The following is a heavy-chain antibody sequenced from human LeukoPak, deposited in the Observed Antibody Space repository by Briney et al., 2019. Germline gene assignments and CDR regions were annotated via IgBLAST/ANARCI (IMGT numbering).Heavy chain of an antibody. J-gene: IGHJ6*03. CDR1: GGSISSGAYY. D-gene: IGHD3-16*01. CDR3: AKTSVMDYETYYMDV. V-gene: IGHV4-30-2*01. CDR2: IYHSGST. Sequence: SETLSLTCTVSGGSISSGAYYWSWIRQPPGKGLEWIGYIYHSGSTYYNPSLKSRVTISVDRSKNQFSLKLSSVTAADTAVYYCAKTSVMDYETYYMDVWGKGTTVTVSS.